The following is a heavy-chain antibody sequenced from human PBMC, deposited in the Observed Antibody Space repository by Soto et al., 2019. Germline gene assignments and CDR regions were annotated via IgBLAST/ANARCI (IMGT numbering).Heavy chain of an antibody. Sequence: PGGSLRLSCAASGFTFSSYAMHWVRQAPGKGLEWVAVISYDGSNKYYADSVKGRFTISRDNSKNTLYLQMNSLRAEDTAVYYCARDPSKVRGVNSCYYYGMDVWGQGTTVTVSS. CDR1: GFTFSSYA. J-gene: IGHJ6*02. CDR2: ISYDGSNK. V-gene: IGHV3-30-3*01. D-gene: IGHD3-10*01. CDR3: ARDPSKVRGVNSCYYYGMDV.